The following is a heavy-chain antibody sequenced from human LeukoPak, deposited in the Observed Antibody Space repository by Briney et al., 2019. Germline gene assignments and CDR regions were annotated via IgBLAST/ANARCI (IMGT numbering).Heavy chain of an antibody. CDR1: GFTLRSYS. J-gene: IGHJ4*02. CDR3: ARIRSANDY. CDR2: ISSSSSTI. Sequence: GALRPSCSASGFTLRSYSLKWVRQAPGKGLEWVSYISSSSSTIYYADSVKGRFTISRDNAKNSLYLQMNSLRDEDTAVYYCARIRSANDYWGQGTLVTVSS. V-gene: IGHV3-48*02.